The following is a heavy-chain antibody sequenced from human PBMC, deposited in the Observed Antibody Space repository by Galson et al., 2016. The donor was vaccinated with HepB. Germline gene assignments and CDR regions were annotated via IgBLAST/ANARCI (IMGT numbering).Heavy chain of an antibody. CDR1: GASISGYY. J-gene: IGHJ6*02. CDR2: IYYSGRT. CDR3: ARDDSGGWYGFHYGMDV. V-gene: IGHV4-59*01. Sequence: SETLSLTCTVSGASISGYYLSWIRQPPGKGLEWIGYIYYSGRTNYNPSLKSRVTISVDTSKNQFSLKLSSVTPADTAVYYCARDDSGGWYGFHYGMDVWGQGTTVTVSS. D-gene: IGHD6-19*01.